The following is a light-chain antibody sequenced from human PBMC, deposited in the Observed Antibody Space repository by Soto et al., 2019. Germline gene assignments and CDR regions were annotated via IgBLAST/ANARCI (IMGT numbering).Light chain of an antibody. V-gene: IGLV2-18*02. CDR3: NSTSTTYFVIL. CDR2: EVN. CDR1: SSDIGSADR. Sequence: QSALTQPPSVSGSPGQSVTISCTGTSSDIGSADRVSWYQQYPGTAPKLMIYEVNNRPSGVPDRFSGSKSGNTASLTISGLQPEDEADYYCNSTSTTYFVILFGGGTKLTVL. J-gene: IGLJ2*01.